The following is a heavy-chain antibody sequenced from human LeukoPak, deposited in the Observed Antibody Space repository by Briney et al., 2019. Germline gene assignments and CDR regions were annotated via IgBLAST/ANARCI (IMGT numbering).Heavy chain of an antibody. CDR3: AKHPLYYYDSSGYFDY. V-gene: IGHV3-23*01. D-gene: IGHD3-22*01. J-gene: IGHJ4*02. CDR2: ISGSGGST. Sequence: PGGSLRLSCAASGFTFSSYAMSWVRQAPGKGLEWVSAISGSGGSTYYADSVKGRFTISRDNSKNTLYLQMNSLRAEDTAVYYCAKHPLYYYDSSGYFDYWGQGTLVTVSS. CDR1: GFTFSSYA.